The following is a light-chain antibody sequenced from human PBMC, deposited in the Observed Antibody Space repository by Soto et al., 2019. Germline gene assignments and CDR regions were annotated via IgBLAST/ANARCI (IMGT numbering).Light chain of an antibody. CDR3: SSYTSSTTLYV. J-gene: IGLJ1*01. CDR1: SSDVGNYNY. CDR2: DVS. V-gene: IGLV2-14*03. Sequence: QSALTQPASVSGSPGQSITISCTGASSDVGNYNYVSWYQQHPGKAPKLIVYDVSNRPSGVSNRFSGSKSGNTASLTISGLQAKDEADYYCSSYTSSTTLYVFGTGTKVTVL.